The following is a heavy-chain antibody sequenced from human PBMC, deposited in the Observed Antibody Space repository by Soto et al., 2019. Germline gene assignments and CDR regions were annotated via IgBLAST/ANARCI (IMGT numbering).Heavy chain of an antibody. CDR3: ARGRDGDY. D-gene: IGHD6-6*01. J-gene: IGHJ4*02. Sequence: QVHLVQSGAEVKKPGASVKVSCKASGYTFTSYGITWVRQAPGQGLEWMGWISAHNGNTDYAQKLQGRVIVTRDTSPSTAYMELRRLRSDDTAVYYCARGRDGDYWGQGALVTVSS. CDR1: GYTFTSYG. CDR2: ISAHNGNT. V-gene: IGHV1-18*01.